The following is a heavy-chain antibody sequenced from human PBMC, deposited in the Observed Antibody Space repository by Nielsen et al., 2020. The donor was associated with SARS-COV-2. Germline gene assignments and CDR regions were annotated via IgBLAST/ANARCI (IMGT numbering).Heavy chain of an antibody. CDR1: GGTFSSYA. Sequence: SVKVSCKASGGTFSSYAISWVRQAPGQGLEWMGRIIPILGIANYAQKFQGRVTITADKSTSTAYMELSSLRSEDTAVYYCARVSSYYDFWSGYLYYFDYWGQGTLVTVSS. V-gene: IGHV1-69*04. D-gene: IGHD3-3*01. CDR2: IIPILGIA. J-gene: IGHJ4*02. CDR3: ARVSSYYDFWSGYLYYFDY.